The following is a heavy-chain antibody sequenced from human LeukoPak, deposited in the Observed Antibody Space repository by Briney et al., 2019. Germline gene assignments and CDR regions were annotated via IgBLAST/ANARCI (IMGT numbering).Heavy chain of an antibody. D-gene: IGHD5-18*01. CDR3: AKVIGSYGSPWFDP. J-gene: IGHJ5*02. V-gene: IGHV3-23*01. CDR2: ISGSGGST. CDR1: GFTFSSYS. Sequence: GGSLRLSCAAPGFTFSSYSMNWVRQAPGKGLEWVSAISGSGGSTYYADSVKGRFTISRDNSKNTLYLQMNSLRAEDTAVYYCAKVIGSYGSPWFDPWGQGTLVTVSS.